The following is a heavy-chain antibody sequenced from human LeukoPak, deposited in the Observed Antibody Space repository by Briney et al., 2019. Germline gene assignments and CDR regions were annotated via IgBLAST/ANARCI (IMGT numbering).Heavy chain of an antibody. CDR3: AKDRDTAMVTGSFDY. CDR2: ISGSGGST. Sequence: GGSLRLSCAASGFTFSSYAMSWVRQAPGKGLEWVSAISGSGGSTYYADSVKGRFTISRDNSKNTLYLQMNSLRAEDTAVHYCAKDRDTAMVTGSFDYWGQGTLVTVSS. CDR1: GFTFSSYA. V-gene: IGHV3-23*01. J-gene: IGHJ4*02. D-gene: IGHD5-18*01.